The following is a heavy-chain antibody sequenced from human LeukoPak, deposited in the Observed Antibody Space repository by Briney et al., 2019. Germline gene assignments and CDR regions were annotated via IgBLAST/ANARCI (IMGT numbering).Heavy chain of an antibody. V-gene: IGHV4-59*08. CDR2: IYYSGST. CDR3: ARGYYYGSGSYPWFDP. D-gene: IGHD3-10*01. Sequence: PSETLSLTCTVSGGSISSYYWSWVRQSPGKGLEWIGYIYYSGSTNYNPSLKSRVTISVDTSKNQFSLNLSSVTAADTAVYYCARGYYYGSGSYPWFDPWGQGTLVTVSS. J-gene: IGHJ5*02. CDR1: GGSISSYY.